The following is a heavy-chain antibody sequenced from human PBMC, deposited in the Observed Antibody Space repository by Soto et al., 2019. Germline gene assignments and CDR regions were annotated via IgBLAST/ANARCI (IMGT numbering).Heavy chain of an antibody. CDR1: GGSISSSSYY. J-gene: IGHJ3*02. CDR2: IYYSGST. CDR3: ARRHRDDYGDVDAFDI. D-gene: IGHD4-17*01. Sequence: QLQLQESGPGLVKPSETLSLTCTVSGGSISSSSYYWGWIRQPPGKGLEWIGSIYYSGSTYYNPSLKSRGTISVDTSKHQFSLKLSAVTAADTAVYYCARRHRDDYGDVDAFDIWGQGTMVTVSS. V-gene: IGHV4-39*01.